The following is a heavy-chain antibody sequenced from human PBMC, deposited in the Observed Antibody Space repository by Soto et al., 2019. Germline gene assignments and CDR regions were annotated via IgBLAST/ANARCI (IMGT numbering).Heavy chain of an antibody. Sequence: ASVKVSCKASGGTFSSYAISWVRQAPGQGLEWMGWISAYNGNTNYAQKLQGRVTMTTDTSTSTAYMELRSLRSDDTAVYYCARVNDMITFGGVIVIPDYWGQGTLVTVSS. CDR2: ISAYNGNT. J-gene: IGHJ4*02. D-gene: IGHD3-16*02. CDR3: ARVNDMITFGGVIVIPDY. CDR1: GGTFSSYA. V-gene: IGHV1-18*01.